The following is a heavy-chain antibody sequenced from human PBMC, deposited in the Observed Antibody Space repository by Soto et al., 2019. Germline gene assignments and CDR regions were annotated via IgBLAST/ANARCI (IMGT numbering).Heavy chain of an antibody. CDR2: INSAGSII. J-gene: IGHJ3*02. V-gene: IGHV3-48*01. CDR3: ATGTDFGWLDNPNQSLYI. CDR1: GFTPSRLS. Sequence: EVQLVQSGGALVQPGGSLRLSCAASGFTPSRLSMNWVSKAQGTGLAWISYINSAGSIIYYADCVKGRFTISRDNAKNSLYLQMNSLNAEDTAVYYCATGTDFGWLDNPNQSLYIWGQGTMVTGSS. D-gene: IGHD3-9*01.